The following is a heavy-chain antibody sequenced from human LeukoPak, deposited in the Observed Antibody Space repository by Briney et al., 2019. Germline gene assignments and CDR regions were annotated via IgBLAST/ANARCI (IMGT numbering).Heavy chain of an antibody. CDR2: INHSGST. CDR1: GGSFSGYY. J-gene: IGHJ3*02. D-gene: IGHD6-13*01. CDR3: AREAGSSWSRGLDI. Sequence: SETLSLTCAVYGGSFSGYYWSWIRQPPGKGLEWIGEINHSGSTNYNPSLKSRVTISVDTSKNQFSLNLSSVTAADTAVYYCAREAGSSWSRGLDIWGQGTVVTVSS. V-gene: IGHV4-34*01.